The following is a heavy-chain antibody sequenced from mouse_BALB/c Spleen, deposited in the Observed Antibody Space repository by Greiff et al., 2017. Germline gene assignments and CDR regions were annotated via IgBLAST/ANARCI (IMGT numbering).Heavy chain of an antibody. CDR2: ISSGGTT. V-gene: IGHV5-6-5*01. CDR1: GFPFSGYA. CDR3: ARGSYYYAMDY. J-gene: IGHJ4*01. Sequence: EVQVVESGGGLVKPGGSLKLSCAASGFPFSGYALSWVRQPPEKRLEWLASISSGGTTYYPDSVKGRFTISRDNARNILYLQMSSLRSEDTAMYYCARGSYYYAMDYWGQGTSVTVSS.